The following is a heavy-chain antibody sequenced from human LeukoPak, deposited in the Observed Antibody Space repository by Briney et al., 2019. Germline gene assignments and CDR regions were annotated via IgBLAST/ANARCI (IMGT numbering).Heavy chain of an antibody. J-gene: IGHJ4*02. Sequence: GGSRSLSCAASGFTFSSYGIHWVRQAPGKGLEWVAIISYDGSNKYYADSVKGRFTISRDNSKNTLYLQMNSLRAEDTAVYYCATDSSPDYWGQGTLVTVSS. CDR2: ISYDGSNK. CDR3: ATDSSPDY. D-gene: IGHD6-13*01. CDR1: GFTFSSYG. V-gene: IGHV3-30*03.